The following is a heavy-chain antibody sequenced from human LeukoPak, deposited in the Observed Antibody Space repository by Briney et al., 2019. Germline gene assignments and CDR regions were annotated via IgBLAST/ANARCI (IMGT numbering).Heavy chain of an antibody. CDR3: ARGHYDSSGYIYFDY. V-gene: IGHV3-33*01. Sequence: GGSLRLSCAASGFTFSSYGVHWVRQAPGKGLEWVAVIWYDGSNKYYADSVKGRFTISRDNSKNTLYLQMNSLRAEDTAVYYCARGHYDSSGYIYFDYWGQGTLVTVSS. D-gene: IGHD3-22*01. CDR1: GFTFSSYG. J-gene: IGHJ4*02. CDR2: IWYDGSNK.